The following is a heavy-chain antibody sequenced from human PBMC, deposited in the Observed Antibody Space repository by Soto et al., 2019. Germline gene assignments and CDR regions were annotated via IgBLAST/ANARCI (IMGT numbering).Heavy chain of an antibody. J-gene: IGHJ5*01. CDR2: INPGGGAT. Sequence: QVQLVQSGAEVKKPGASVKVSCKASGYIFTNYYIYWVRQAPGQGLEYIGIINPGGGATDYAQKFQGRDTMKRDTSTSKVYMELSRLRYVDTGAYYCAREILGVRILWFVSWVQGTLVAFSS. CDR3: AREILGVRILWFVS. V-gene: IGHV1-46*01. D-gene: IGHD2-15*01. CDR1: GYIFTNYY.